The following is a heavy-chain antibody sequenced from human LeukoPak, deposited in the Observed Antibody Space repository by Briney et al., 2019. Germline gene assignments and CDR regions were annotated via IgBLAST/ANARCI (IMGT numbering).Heavy chain of an antibody. CDR2: ISTTGST. J-gene: IGHJ4*02. Sequence: SETLSLTCSVSSGSITSHFWSWIRQPAGKGLEWIGRISTTGSTYYNPSLKSRVSISVDTSKDQFSLKLSSVTAADTAVYYCARHRDSSGWYDFDYWGQGTLVTVSS. CDR1: SGSITSHF. CDR3: ARHRDSSGWYDFDY. V-gene: IGHV4-4*07. D-gene: IGHD6-19*01.